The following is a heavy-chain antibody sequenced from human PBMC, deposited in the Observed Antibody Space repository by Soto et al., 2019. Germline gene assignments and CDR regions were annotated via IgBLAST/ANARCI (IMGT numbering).Heavy chain of an antibody. Sequence: QVQLQESGPGLVKPSETLSLTCAVSGDSISGSQWWSWVRLPPGKGLEWIGEISHTGTTNYNPSLKSRVTMTVDKPKNQFSMNLTSVTAADTAVYYCAKVISRRDDYFAYWGKRNVVTVSP. V-gene: IGHV4-4*02. CDR3: AKVISRRDDYFAY. CDR1: GDSISGSQW. D-gene: IGHD2-2*01. J-gene: IGHJ4*02. CDR2: ISHTGTT.